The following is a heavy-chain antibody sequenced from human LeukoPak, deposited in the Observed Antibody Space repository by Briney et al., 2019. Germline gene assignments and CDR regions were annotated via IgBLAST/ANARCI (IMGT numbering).Heavy chain of an antibody. D-gene: IGHD1-26*01. CDR2: INPNSGGT. J-gene: IGHJ4*02. CDR3: AHLGSVGGSLFDY. Sequence: PGGSLRLSCAASGFTFSSYGMHWVRQAPGQGLEWMGWINPNSGGTNYAQKFQGRVTMTRDTSISTAYMELSRLRSDDTAVYYCAHLGSVGGSLFDYWGQGTLVTVSS. V-gene: IGHV1-2*02. CDR1: GFTFSSYG.